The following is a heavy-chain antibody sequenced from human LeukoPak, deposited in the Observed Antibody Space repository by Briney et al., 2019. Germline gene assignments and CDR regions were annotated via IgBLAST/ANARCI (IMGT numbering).Heavy chain of an antibody. CDR1: GFTFSNHW. J-gene: IGHJ4*02. Sequence: GGSLRLSCAASGFTFSNHWMSWVRQAPGKGLEWVASIKEDETEKYYVDSVKGRFTISRDNAKNSMYLQMNSLRDEDSAVYYCARFKLDCFDGSRYYYLSFDSWGQGTLVTVSS. CDR2: IKEDETEK. D-gene: IGHD3-22*01. CDR3: ARFKLDCFDGSRYYYLSFDS. V-gene: IGHV3-7*01.